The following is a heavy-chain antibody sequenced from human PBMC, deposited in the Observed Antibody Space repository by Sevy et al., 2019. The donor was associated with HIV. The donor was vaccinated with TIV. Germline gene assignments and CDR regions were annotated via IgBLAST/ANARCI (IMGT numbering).Heavy chain of an antibody. CDR3: ARLLPGYELVSSVFDY. Sequence: SETLSLTCTVSGGSISSSSYYWGWIRQPPGKGLEWIGSIYYSGSTYYNPSLKSRVTISVDTSKNQFSLKLSSVTAADTAVYYCARLLPGYELVSSVFDYWGHGTLVTVSS. V-gene: IGHV4-39*01. CDR1: GGSISSSSYY. D-gene: IGHD6-13*01. CDR2: IYYSGST. J-gene: IGHJ4*01.